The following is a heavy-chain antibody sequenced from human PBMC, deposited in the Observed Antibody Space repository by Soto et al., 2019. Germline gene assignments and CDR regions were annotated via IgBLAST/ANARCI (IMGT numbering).Heavy chain of an antibody. D-gene: IGHD6-13*01. V-gene: IGHV1-46*01. CDR2: INPSGGST. Sequence: ASVKVSCKASGYTFTSYYMHWVRQAPGQGLEWMGIINPSGGSTSYAQKFQGRVTMTRDTSTSTVYMELSSLRSEDTAVYYCARERAAAGTGAHDYYYGMDVWGQGTTGTVSS. J-gene: IGHJ6*02. CDR3: ARERAAAGTGAHDYYYGMDV. CDR1: GYTFTSYY.